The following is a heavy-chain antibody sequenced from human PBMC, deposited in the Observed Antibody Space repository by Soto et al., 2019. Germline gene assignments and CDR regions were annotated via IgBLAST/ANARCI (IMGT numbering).Heavy chain of an antibody. CDR3: TTDGAVVPAAIDY. CDR2: IKSKTDGGTT. Sequence: GGSLRLSCAASGFTFSNAWMSWVRQAPGKGLEWVGHIKSKTDGGTTDYAAPVKGRFTISRDDSKNTLYLQMNSLKTEDTAVYYCTTDGAVVPAAIDYWGQGTLVTVSS. D-gene: IGHD2-2*01. CDR1: GFTFSNAW. J-gene: IGHJ4*02. V-gene: IGHV3-15*01.